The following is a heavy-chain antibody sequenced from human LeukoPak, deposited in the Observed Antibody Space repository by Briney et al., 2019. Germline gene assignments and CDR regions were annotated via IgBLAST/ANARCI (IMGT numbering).Heavy chain of an antibody. J-gene: IGHJ4*02. V-gene: IGHV1-2*02. CDR1: GYTFTGYY. Sequence: GASVKVSCKASGYTFTGYYMHWVRQAPGRGLEWMGWINPDSGGTNYAQRFQGRVTMTRDTSISTAYMELSRLRSDDTAVYYCARGRLLGYCSSTSCYTSLDYWGQGTLVTVSS. D-gene: IGHD2-2*02. CDR3: ARGRLLGYCSSTSCYTSLDY. CDR2: INPDSGGT.